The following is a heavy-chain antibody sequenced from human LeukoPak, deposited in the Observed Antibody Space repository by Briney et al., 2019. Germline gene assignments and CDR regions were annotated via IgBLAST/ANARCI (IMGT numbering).Heavy chain of an antibody. CDR2: IYYSGST. V-gene: IGHV4-59*01. J-gene: IGHJ6*03. D-gene: IGHD3-10*01. CDR1: GGSISSYY. CDR3: ARVEEGYGSGRRENYYYYYMDV. Sequence: SETLSLTCTVSGGSISSYYWSWIRQPPGKGLEWIGYIYYSGSTNYNPSLKSRVTISVNTSKNQFSLKLSSVTAADTAVYYCARVEEGYGSGRRENYYYYYMDVWGKGTTVTISS.